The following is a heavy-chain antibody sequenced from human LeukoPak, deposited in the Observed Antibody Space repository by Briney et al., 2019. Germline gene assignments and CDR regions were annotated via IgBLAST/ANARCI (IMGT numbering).Heavy chain of an antibody. V-gene: IGHV4-31*03. CDR2: IYFSGST. CDR3: ARGGMGYDSSGYQETVDY. J-gene: IGHJ4*02. Sequence: SETLSLTRTFSGGSLSRGGYYWSWIRPHPGEGPGWVGDIYFSGSTYYNPSLKSRVTISVDTSKNQFSLKLSSVTAADTAVYYCARGGMGYDSSGYQETVDYWGQGTLVTVSS. D-gene: IGHD3-22*01. CDR1: GGSLSRGGYY.